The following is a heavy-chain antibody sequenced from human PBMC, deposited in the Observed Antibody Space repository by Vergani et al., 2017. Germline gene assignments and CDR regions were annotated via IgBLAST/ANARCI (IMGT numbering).Heavy chain of an antibody. CDR1: GFTLSSHA. J-gene: IGHJ4*01. CDR2: IKNTGDST. D-gene: IGHD1-1*01. V-gene: IGHV3-23*01. CDR3: GRGSDNDD. Sequence: EVQLLQSEGAVVQPGGSLRLSCVAFGFTLSSHAMSWVRQGHGQGLEWVSSIKNTGDSTDYSNSVKGRFTISRDNSKNTLYLQMNGLRVEDTVVYYCGRGSDNDDWGHGTLLTVFS.